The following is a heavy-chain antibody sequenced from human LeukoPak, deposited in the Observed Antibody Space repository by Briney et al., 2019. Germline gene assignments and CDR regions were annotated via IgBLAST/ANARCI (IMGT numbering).Heavy chain of an antibody. Sequence: PSETLSLTCTVSGGSISSGGYYWSWIRQHPGKGLEWIGYIYYSGSTYYNPSLKSRVTISVDTSKKQFSLKLSSLTAADTAVYYCARATVGATFDYWGQGTLVTVSS. V-gene: IGHV4-31*03. J-gene: IGHJ4*02. D-gene: IGHD1-26*01. CDR1: GGSISSGGYY. CDR3: ARATVGATFDY. CDR2: IYYSGST.